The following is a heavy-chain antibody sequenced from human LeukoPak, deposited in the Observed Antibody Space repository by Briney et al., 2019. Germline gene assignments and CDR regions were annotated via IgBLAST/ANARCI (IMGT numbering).Heavy chain of an antibody. CDR2: ISGSGGST. CDR3: AKVKGGYSSSWSDY. V-gene: IGHV3-23*01. CDR1: GFTFSSYA. Sequence: GGSLRLSCAASGFTFSSYAMSWVRQAPGKGLEWVSAISGSGGSTYYADSVKGRFTISRDNSKNTLYLQMNSLRAVDTAVYYCAKVKGGYSSSWSDYWGQGTLVTVSS. D-gene: IGHD6-13*01. J-gene: IGHJ4*02.